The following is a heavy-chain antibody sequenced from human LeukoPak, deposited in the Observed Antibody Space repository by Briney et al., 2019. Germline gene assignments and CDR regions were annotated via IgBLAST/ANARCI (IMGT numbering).Heavy chain of an antibody. CDR3: ARSPHDTAMVD. D-gene: IGHD5-18*01. Sequence: GGSLRLSCAASGFTFSSYAMHWVRQAPGKGLEWVAVISYDGSNKYYADSVKGRFTISRDNAKNSLYLQMNSLRAEDTAVYYCARSPHDTAMVDWGQGTLVTVSS. CDR1: GFTFSSYA. J-gene: IGHJ4*02. V-gene: IGHV3-30-3*01. CDR2: ISYDGSNK.